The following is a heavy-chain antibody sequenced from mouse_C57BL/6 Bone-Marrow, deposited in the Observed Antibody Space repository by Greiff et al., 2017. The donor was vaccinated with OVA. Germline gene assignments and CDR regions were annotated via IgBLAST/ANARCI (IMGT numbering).Heavy chain of an antibody. V-gene: IGHV5-15*01. Sequence: EVKLVESGGGLVQPGGSLKLSCAASGFTFSDYGMAWVRQAPRKGPEWVAFISNLAYSIYYADTATGRFTISRENAKNTLYLEMSSLRSEDTAMYYCARQDYGSSFYAMDYWGQGTSVTVSS. CDR3: ARQDYGSSFYAMDY. CDR2: ISNLAYSI. D-gene: IGHD1-1*01. J-gene: IGHJ4*01. CDR1: GFTFSDYG.